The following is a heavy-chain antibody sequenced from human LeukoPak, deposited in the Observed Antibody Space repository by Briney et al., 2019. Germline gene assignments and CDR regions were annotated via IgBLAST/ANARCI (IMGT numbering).Heavy chain of an antibody. CDR1: GGSISSYY. Sequence: SETLSLTCTVSGGSISSYYWSWIRQPPGKGLEWIGYIYYSGSTNYNPSLKSRVTISVDTSKNQFSLKLSSMTAADTAVYYCARECSSTSCYTGRGAGNWFDPWGQGTLVTVSS. V-gene: IGHV4-59*01. J-gene: IGHJ5*02. CDR2: IYYSGST. CDR3: ARECSSTSCYTGRGAGNWFDP. D-gene: IGHD2-2*02.